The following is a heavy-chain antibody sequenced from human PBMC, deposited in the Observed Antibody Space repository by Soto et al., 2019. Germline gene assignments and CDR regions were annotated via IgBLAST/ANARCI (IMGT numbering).Heavy chain of an antibody. CDR3: VRSDGDYTPFDY. CDR1: GFRFSSFG. V-gene: IGHV3-33*01. D-gene: IGHD4-17*01. CDR2: IWYDGSAT. Sequence: QVQLVESGGGVVQPGRSLRLSCAASGFRFSSFGMHWVRQAPGKGLEWVAVIWYDGSATYYADSVKGRFTISRDNSKNTLSLQMNSLRAEDTAIYYCVRSDGDYTPFDYWGQGALVTVSS. J-gene: IGHJ4*02.